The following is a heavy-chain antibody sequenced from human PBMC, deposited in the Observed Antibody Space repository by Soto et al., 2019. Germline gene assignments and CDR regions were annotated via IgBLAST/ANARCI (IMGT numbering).Heavy chain of an antibody. CDR2: MNPNSGHT. Sequence: QVQLVQSGAEVKKPGASVKVSCKASGYTFTSHDINWMRQATGQGLEWMGWMNPNSGHTNYAQKCQGRDTQNRDTPINTDYRELTNRRSEDTAIYHCAREMSSTGGQGTLVTVSS. J-gene: IGHJ4*01. CDR3: AREMSST. D-gene: IGHD3-10*01. V-gene: IGHV1-8*01. CDR1: GYTFTSHD.